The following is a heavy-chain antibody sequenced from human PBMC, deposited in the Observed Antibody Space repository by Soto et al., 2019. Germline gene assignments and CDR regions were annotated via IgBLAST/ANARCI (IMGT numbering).Heavy chain of an antibody. V-gene: IGHV4-31*03. Sequence: QVQLQESGPGLVKPSQTLSLTCTVSGGSISSGGYYWSWIRQHPGKGLEWIGYIYYSGSTYYNPSLESRVTISVDTSKNQFSLKLSSVTAADTAVYYCARDNGDYEEGYYGMDVWGQGTTVTVSS. CDR3: ARDNGDYEEGYYGMDV. CDR1: GGSISSGGYY. D-gene: IGHD4-17*01. J-gene: IGHJ6*02. CDR2: IYYSGST.